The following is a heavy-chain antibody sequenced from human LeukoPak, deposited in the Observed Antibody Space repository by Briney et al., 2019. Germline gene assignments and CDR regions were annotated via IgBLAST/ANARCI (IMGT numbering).Heavy chain of an antibody. CDR3: AKHLRGSYSHFDY. CDR1: GLTFSSYS. Sequence: GGTLRLSCAASGLTFSSYSMNWIRQAPGKGLEWISSISSSSSYIYYAYSENGRFSTSRKNANNSLYLQINSLRAEDTAEYYCAKHLRGSYSHFDYCGQRTLVTLSP. CDR2: ISSSSSYI. V-gene: IGHV3-21*04. D-gene: IGHD1-26*01. J-gene: IGHJ4*02.